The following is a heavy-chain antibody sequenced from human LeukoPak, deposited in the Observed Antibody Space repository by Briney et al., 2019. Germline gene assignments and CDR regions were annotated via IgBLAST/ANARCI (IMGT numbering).Heavy chain of an antibody. CDR1: GGSISGYY. Sequence: SETLSLTCTVSGGSISGYYWSWIRQPPGKGLECIGYIFYSGSTNYNPSFKSRVSISVDTSKSQFSLKLTSVTAADTAMYYCAAQYSGYVRLDYWGQGTLVTVSS. V-gene: IGHV4-59*08. D-gene: IGHD5-12*01. CDR3: AAQYSGYVRLDY. J-gene: IGHJ4*02. CDR2: IFYSGST.